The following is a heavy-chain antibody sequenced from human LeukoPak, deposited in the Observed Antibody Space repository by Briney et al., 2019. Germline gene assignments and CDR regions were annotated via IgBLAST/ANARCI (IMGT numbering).Heavy chain of an antibody. J-gene: IGHJ4*02. CDR2: INSDGSST. CDR1: GFTFSSYW. Sequence: PGGSLRLSCAASGFTFSSYWMHWVRHAPGKGLVWVSRINSDGSSTSYADSVKGRFTISRDNAKNTLYLQMNGLRAEDTAVYYCARVSRDGYYSYFDYWGQGTLVTVSS. V-gene: IGHV3-74*01. CDR3: ARVSRDGYYSYFDY. D-gene: IGHD5-24*01.